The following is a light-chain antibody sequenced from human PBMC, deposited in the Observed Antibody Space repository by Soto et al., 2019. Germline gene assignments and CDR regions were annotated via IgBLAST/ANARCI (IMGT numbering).Light chain of an antibody. Sequence: QSALTQPASVSGSPGQSITISCTGTSSDVGIYNLVSWYQQHPGKAPKLMIYEVSKRPSGVSNRFSGSKSGNTASLTISGLQAEDEADYYCCSYAGSSTWVFVGGTTLTVL. J-gene: IGLJ3*02. CDR2: EVS. V-gene: IGLV2-23*02. CDR1: SSDVGIYNL. CDR3: CSYAGSSTWV.